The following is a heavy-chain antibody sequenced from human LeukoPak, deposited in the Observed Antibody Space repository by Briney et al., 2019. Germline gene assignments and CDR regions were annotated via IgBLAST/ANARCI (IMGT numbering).Heavy chain of an antibody. Sequence: ASVKVSCKASGYTFTSYGISWVRQAPGQGLEWMGWISAYNGNTNYAQKLQGRVTMTTDTSMSTAYMELRSLRSDDTAVYYCARDTDTAMVLNGAALDYWGQGTLVTVSS. D-gene: IGHD5-18*01. CDR3: ARDTDTAMVLNGAALDY. CDR1: GYTFTSYG. J-gene: IGHJ4*02. V-gene: IGHV1-18*01. CDR2: ISAYNGNT.